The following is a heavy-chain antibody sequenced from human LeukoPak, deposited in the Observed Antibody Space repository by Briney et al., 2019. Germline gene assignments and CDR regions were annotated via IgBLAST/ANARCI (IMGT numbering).Heavy chain of an antibody. CDR1: GGSISSSSYY. D-gene: IGHD3-22*01. CDR3: ARGSGYYYAFDY. V-gene: IGHV4-39*01. Sequence: SETLSLTCTVSGGSISSSSYYWGWIRQPPGKGLEWIGSIYYSGSTYYNPSLKSRVTISVDTSKNQFSLKLSSVTAADTAVYYCARGSGYYYAFDYWGQGTLVTVSS. CDR2: IYYSGST. J-gene: IGHJ4*02.